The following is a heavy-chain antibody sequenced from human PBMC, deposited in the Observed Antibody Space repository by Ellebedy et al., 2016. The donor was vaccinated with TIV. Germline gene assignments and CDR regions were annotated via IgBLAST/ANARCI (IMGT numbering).Heavy chain of an antibody. J-gene: IGHJ4*02. CDR2: IDPSDSYT. CDR3: ARHTYYGSGSFPDY. V-gene: IGHV5-10-1*01. D-gene: IGHD3-10*01. CDR1: GYSFTSYW. Sequence: ASVKVSCKGSGYSFTSYWISWVRQMPGKGLEWMGRIDPSDSYTKYSPSFQGHVTISVDKSISTAYLQWSSLKASDTAMYYCARHTYYGSGSFPDYWGQGTLVTVSS.